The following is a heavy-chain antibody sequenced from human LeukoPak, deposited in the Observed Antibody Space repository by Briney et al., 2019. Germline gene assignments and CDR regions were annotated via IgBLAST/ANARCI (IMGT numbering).Heavy chain of an antibody. CDR3: ARDLRESYDYVWGSYRRRDAFDI. Sequence: GASVKVSCKTSGYTFSSYYMHWVRQAPGQGLEWMGVINPSRGSTNYSQKFQGRVTMTRDMSTSTVYMELSSLRSDDTAVYYCARDLRESYDYVWGSYRRRDAFDIWGQGTMVTVSS. CDR2: INPSRGST. V-gene: IGHV1-46*01. J-gene: IGHJ3*02. CDR1: GYTFSSYY. D-gene: IGHD3-16*02.